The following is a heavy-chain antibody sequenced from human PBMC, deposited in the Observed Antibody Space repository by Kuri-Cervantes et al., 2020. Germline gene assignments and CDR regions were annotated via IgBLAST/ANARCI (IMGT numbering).Heavy chain of an antibody. CDR1: GFPFSSFG. CDR3: ARGIVSGSYGEFDP. Sequence: GGSLRLSCAASGFPFSSFGMHWVRQAPGKGLEWVAFIRYDGGNTNYPDSVKGRFTISRDNAKNSLYLQMNSLRDEDTAVYYCARGIVSGSYGEFDPWGQGTLVTVSS. D-gene: IGHD1-26*01. J-gene: IGHJ5*02. V-gene: IGHV3-30*02. CDR2: IRYDGGNT.